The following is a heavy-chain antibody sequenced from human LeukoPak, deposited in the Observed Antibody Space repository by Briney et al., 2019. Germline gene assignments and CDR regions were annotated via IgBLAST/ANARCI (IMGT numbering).Heavy chain of an antibody. CDR2: SSADSSAI. J-gene: IGHJ4*02. CDR1: GFTFSAYY. V-gene: IGHV3-11*01. D-gene: IGHD1-26*01. Sequence: PGGSLRLPCVASGFTFSAYYMNWIRQAPGKGLEWVSYSSADSSAIFYADSVKGRFTISRDNAKNSLYLQMNSLRAEDTAVYYCASGSGSYVYYFDYWGQGTLVTVSS. CDR3: ASGSGSYVYYFDY.